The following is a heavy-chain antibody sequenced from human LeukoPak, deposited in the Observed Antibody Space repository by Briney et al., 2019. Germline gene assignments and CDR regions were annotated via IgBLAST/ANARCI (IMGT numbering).Heavy chain of an antibody. D-gene: IGHD3-22*01. V-gene: IGHV4-59*01. CDR1: GGSISSYY. J-gene: IGHJ4*02. Sequence: PSETLSLTCTVSGGSISSYYWSWIRQPPGKGLEWIGYIYYGGSTNYNPSLKSRVTISVDTSKNQFSLKLSSVTAADTAVYYCARGVDSSGYYAGGSFVYWGQGTLVTVSS. CDR2: IYYGGST. CDR3: ARGVDSSGYYAGGSFVY.